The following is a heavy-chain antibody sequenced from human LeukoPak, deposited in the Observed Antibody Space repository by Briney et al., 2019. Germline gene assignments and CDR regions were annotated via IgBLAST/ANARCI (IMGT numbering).Heavy chain of an antibody. J-gene: IGHJ5*02. CDR3: ANKPAGFDP. CDR1: GFTFSNSA. Sequence: GGSLRLSCAASGFTFSNSAMAWVRQAPGKGLEWVSSITGSGDFTYYADFVKGRFTISRDNSKNTLYLQMNSLRAEDTAVYYCANKPAGFDPWGQGTLVTVSS. V-gene: IGHV3-23*01. D-gene: IGHD1-14*01. CDR2: ITGSGDFT.